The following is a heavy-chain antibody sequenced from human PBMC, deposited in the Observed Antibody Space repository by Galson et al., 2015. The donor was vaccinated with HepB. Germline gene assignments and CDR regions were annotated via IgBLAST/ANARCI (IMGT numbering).Heavy chain of an antibody. CDR3: ASNADYCSSTSCYINWFDP. J-gene: IGHJ5*02. D-gene: IGHD2-2*01. Sequence: ETLSLTCAVYGGSFSGYYWSWIRQPPGKGLEWIGEINHSGSTNYNPSLKSRVTISVDTSKNQFSLKLSSVTAADTAVYYCASNADYCSSTSCYINWFDPWGQGTLVTVSS. CDR2: INHSGST. CDR1: GGSFSGYY. V-gene: IGHV4-34*01.